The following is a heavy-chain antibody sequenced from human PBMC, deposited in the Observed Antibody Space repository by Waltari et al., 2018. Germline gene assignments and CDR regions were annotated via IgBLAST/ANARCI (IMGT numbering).Heavy chain of an antibody. Sequence: QLQLQESGPGLVKPSETLSLTCTVPGGSISTNYNWGLIRQPPGKGLEWMGNMQYRGSTFYNPSLESRVTISLDTWKNQFSLRLSSVGAADTAVYFCGRIAFGDEGGYFQYWGQGTLVTVSS. D-gene: IGHD4-17*01. J-gene: IGHJ1*01. CDR1: GGSISTNYN. CDR2: MQYRGST. V-gene: IGHV4-39*01. CDR3: GRIAFGDEGGYFQY.